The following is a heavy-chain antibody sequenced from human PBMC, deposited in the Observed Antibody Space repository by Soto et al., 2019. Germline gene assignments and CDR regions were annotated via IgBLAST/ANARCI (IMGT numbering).Heavy chain of an antibody. CDR1: GGSLSSSY. CDR2: IYYSGST. V-gene: IGHV4-59*01. CDR3: SSSWYGVCSDPFAY. Sequence: PTETPSITCTVPGGSLSSSYRTWIRQPPGKGLEWIGYIYYSGSTNYNPSLKSRVTISVDTSKNQFSLKLSSVTAADTAVYYCSSSWYGVCSDPFAYSGQRTLDIVSS. J-gene: IGHJ4*01. D-gene: IGHD4-17*01.